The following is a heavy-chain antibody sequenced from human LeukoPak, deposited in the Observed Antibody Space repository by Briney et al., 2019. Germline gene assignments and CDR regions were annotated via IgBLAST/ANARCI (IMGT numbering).Heavy chain of an antibody. CDR2: INHSGST. Sequence: SETLSLTCAAYGGSFSGYYWSWIRQPPGKGLEWIGEINHSGSTNYNPSLKSRVTISVDTSKNQFSLKLSSVTAADTAVYYCARERRRILTNNWFDPWGQGTLVTVSS. J-gene: IGHJ5*02. CDR1: GGSFSGYY. D-gene: IGHD2-15*01. V-gene: IGHV4-34*01. CDR3: ARERRRILTNNWFDP.